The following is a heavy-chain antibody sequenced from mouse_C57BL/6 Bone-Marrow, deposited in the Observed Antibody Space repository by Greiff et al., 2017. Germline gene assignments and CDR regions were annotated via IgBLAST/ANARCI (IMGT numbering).Heavy chain of an antibody. CDR2: ISSGGSYT. CDR3: ARRGVTTHYYAMDY. J-gene: IGHJ4*01. V-gene: IGHV5-6*02. D-gene: IGHD2-2*01. CDR1: GFTFSSYG. Sequence: EVMLVESGGDLVKPGGSLKLSCAASGFTFSSYGMSWVRQTPDKRLEWVATISSGGSYTYYPDSVKGRFTISRDNTKNTLYLQMSSLKSEDTALYYCARRGVTTHYYAMDYWGRGTSVTGSS.